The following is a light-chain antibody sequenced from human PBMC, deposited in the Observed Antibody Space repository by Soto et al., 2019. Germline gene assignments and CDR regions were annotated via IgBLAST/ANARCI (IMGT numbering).Light chain of an antibody. Sequence: EIVMTQSPGTLSVSTEEGATLSCRASQSVDRNLAWYQQKPGQAPRLLIYGASTRPTGIPDRFSGSGSGTEFSLTISSLQSEDFAVYYCQQYDSSPLTFGGGTKVEIK. J-gene: IGKJ4*01. CDR3: QQYDSSPLT. CDR1: QSVDRN. V-gene: IGKV3D-15*01. CDR2: GAS.